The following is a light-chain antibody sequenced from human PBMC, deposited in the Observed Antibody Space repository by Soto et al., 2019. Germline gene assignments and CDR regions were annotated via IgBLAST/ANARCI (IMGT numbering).Light chain of an antibody. J-gene: IGKJ1*01. CDR2: KAS. V-gene: IGKV1-5*03. Sequence: DIQITQSPSTLSASVGDRVTITCRASQSVISWFSWYQQKPWKAPKLLIYKASSLESGVPSRFSGSGPGTEFTLTISRLQPDDFATYYCLQYNSYSRTFGQGTKVDI. CDR1: QSVISW. CDR3: LQYNSYSRT.